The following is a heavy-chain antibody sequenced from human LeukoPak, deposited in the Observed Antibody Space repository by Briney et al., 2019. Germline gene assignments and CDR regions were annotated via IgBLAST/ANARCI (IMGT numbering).Heavy chain of an antibody. V-gene: IGHV3-43*02. D-gene: IGHD3-10*01. Sequence: GGSLRLSCAASGFNFDDYAMHWVRQAPGKGLEWVSLISGDGGSTYYADSVKGRFTISRDNSKNSLYLQMNSLRTEDTALYYCAKDTGLYGSGSYYKGYNWFDPWGQGTLVTVSS. CDR3: AKDTGLYGSGSYYKGYNWFDP. CDR1: GFNFDDYA. J-gene: IGHJ5*02. CDR2: ISGDGGST.